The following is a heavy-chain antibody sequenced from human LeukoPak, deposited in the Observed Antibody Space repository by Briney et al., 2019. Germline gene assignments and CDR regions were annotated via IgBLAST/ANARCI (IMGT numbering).Heavy chain of an antibody. J-gene: IGHJ4*02. CDR3: ARVRAVAGTVDYFDY. D-gene: IGHD6-19*01. CDR2: IYVSGTT. V-gene: IGHV4-59*01. Sequence: SETLSLTCSVSGGSIIGYIWSWIRQPPGKGLEWIVYIYVSGTTNYNPSLKSIVAISVETSKNLFSLNLRSVTAADTAIYYCARVRAVAGTVDYFDYWGQGNLVTVSS. CDR1: GGSIIGYI.